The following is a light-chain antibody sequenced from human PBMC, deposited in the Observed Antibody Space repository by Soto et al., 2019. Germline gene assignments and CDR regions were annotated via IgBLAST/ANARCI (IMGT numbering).Light chain of an antibody. CDR3: SSYSNTATPCV. V-gene: IGLV2-14*01. CDR2: EVT. Sequence: SVLAQPASVSGSPGQSITISCTGTSGDIGGYNYVSWYQQHPGTAPKLIISEVTNRPSGVSDRFSGSRSGNTASLTISGLQVEDEADYYCSSYSNTATPCVFGSGTKVTGL. CDR1: SGDIGGYNY. J-gene: IGLJ1*01.